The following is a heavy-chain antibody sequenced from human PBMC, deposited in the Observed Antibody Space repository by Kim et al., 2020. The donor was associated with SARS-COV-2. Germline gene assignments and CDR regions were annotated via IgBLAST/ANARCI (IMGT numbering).Heavy chain of an antibody. CDR1: GFTFRIYG. CDR3: AKDLSMAALDF. CDR2: ISSDGTYK. D-gene: IGHD6-6*01. V-gene: IGHV3-30*18. J-gene: IGHJ4*02. Sequence: GGSLRLSCAASGFTFRIYGVDWVRQAPGKGLEWVAYISSDGTYKNYTDSVKGRFTISRDNSKNTLYLQVNSLRVEDTAMYYCAKDLSMAALDFWGQGTPVTVSS.